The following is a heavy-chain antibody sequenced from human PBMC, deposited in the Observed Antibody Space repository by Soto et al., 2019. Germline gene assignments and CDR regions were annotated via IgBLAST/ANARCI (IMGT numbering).Heavy chain of an antibody. V-gene: IGHV1-69*01. CDR3: ASYNTPITPVSDYYYGVDI. D-gene: IGHD4-17*01. Sequence: QVQLVQSGAEVKKPGSSVKVSCKASRGTFGSYGISWVRQAPGQGLEWMGGIIPILQRVTYAEKFRGRVTITADASTNTAFMALGGLSSKDTAVYFCASYNTPITPVSDYYYGVDIWGQGTTVTVSS. J-gene: IGHJ6*02. CDR2: IIPILQRV. CDR1: RGTFGSYG.